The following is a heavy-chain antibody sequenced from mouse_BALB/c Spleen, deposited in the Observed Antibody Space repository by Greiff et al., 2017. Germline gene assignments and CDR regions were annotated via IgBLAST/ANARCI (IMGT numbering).Heavy chain of an antibody. CDR3: VREFDYAMDY. CDR2: IRSKSNNYAT. J-gene: IGHJ4*01. V-gene: IGHV10-3*03. Sequence: EVHLVESGGGLVQPKGSLKLSCAASGFTFNTYAMHWVCQAPGKGLEWVARIRSKSNNYATYYADSVKDRFTISRDDSQSMLYLQMNNLKTEDTAMYYCVREFDYAMDYGGQGTSVTVSA. CDR1: GFTFNTYA.